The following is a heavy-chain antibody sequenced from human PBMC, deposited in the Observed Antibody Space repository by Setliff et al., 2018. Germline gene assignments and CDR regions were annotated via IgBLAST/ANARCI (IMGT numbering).Heavy chain of an antibody. J-gene: IGHJ4*02. CDR3: ARDGGAFFYQN. V-gene: IGHV1-2*02. D-gene: IGHD2-2*01. CDR2: INPNRDDT. CDR1: GYTFTDSF. Sequence: ASVKVSCKASGYTFTDSFIHWVRQAPGQGFEWLGWINPNRDDTKYAQKFQHRILMAKDTSLNTVYVELSSLRSDDTATYYCARDGGAFFYQNWGQGSLVTVS.